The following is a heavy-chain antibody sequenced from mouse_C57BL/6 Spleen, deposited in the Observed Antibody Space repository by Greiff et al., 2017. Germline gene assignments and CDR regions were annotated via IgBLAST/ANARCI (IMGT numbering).Heavy chain of an antibody. V-gene: IGHV5-17*01. J-gene: IGHJ2*01. Sequence: DVMLVESGGGLVKPGGSLKLSCAASGFTFSDYGMHWVRQAPGKGLEWVAYISSGSSTNYYADTVKGRFTISRDNAKNTLFLQMTSLRSEDTAMYYCAAYDYFDYWGQGTTLTVSS. CDR1: GFTFSDYG. CDR3: AAYDYFDY. CDR2: ISSGSSTN. D-gene: IGHD2-3*01.